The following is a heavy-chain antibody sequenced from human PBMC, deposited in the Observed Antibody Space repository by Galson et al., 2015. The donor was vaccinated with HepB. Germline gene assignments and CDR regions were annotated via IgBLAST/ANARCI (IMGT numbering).Heavy chain of an antibody. Sequence: CAISGDSVPSNSVAWHWIRQSPSRGLERLGRTYYRSKWYNDYAVSVKSRITIDPDTSKNQFSLQLNSVTPEDTAVYYCAREGIQLWLGYNWFDPWGQGTLVTVSS. D-gene: IGHD5-18*01. CDR2: TYYRSKWYN. V-gene: IGHV6-1*01. J-gene: IGHJ5*02. CDR3: AREGIQLWLGYNWFDP. CDR1: GDSVPSNSVA.